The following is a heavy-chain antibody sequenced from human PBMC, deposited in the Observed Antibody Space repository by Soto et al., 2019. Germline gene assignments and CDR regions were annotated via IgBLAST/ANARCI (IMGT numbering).Heavy chain of an antibody. CDR2: IYHSGST. D-gene: IGHD1-7*01. J-gene: IGHJ5*02. CDR3: ASMRGLELESWFDP. CDR1: GDSISSGSYS. Sequence: QLQLQESGSGLVKPSQTLSLTCAVSGDSISSGSYSWSWIRQPPGKGLEWIGYIYHSGSTYYNPSLKSRVTISVDRSKNQFSLKLSSVTAADTAVYYCASMRGLELESWFDPWGQGTLVTVSS. V-gene: IGHV4-30-2*01.